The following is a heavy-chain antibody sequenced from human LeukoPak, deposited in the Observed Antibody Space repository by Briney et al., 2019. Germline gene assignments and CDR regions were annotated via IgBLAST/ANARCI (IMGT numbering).Heavy chain of an antibody. J-gene: IGHJ4*02. D-gene: IGHD2-2*02. Sequence: PGGSLRLSCAASGFTFSSYSMNWVRQAPGKGLEWVSAISGSGGSTYYADSVKGRFTISRDNSKNTLYLQMNSLGAEDTAVYYCAKEPVVPAAIPCYFDYWGQGTLVTVSS. V-gene: IGHV3-23*01. CDR2: ISGSGGST. CDR3: AKEPVVPAAIPCYFDY. CDR1: GFTFSSYS.